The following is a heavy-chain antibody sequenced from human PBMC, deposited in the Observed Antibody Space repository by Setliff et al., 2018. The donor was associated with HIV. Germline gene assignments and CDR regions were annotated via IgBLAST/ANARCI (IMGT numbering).Heavy chain of an antibody. J-gene: IGHJ5*02. CDR2: IIPTFTRA. V-gene: IGHV1-69*05. Sequence: GASVKVSCKASGGTFGRFGISWVRQAPGQGLEWMGGIIPTFTRANYAQKFQARVIITTDKSTSTAFMELTSLTSGDTAVYYCARSVHSLYGDYATYFDPWGQGTQVTVSS. D-gene: IGHD4-17*01. CDR3: ARSVHSLYGDYATYFDP. CDR1: GGTFGRFG.